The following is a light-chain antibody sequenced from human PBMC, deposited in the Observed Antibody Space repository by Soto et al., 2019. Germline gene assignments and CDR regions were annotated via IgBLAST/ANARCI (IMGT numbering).Light chain of an antibody. CDR3: PSYAGSDNWV. CDR1: SSDVGAYNY. Sequence: QSALTQPPSASGSPGQSVTISCTGTSSDVGAYNYVSWYQQYPGKAPKLMIYEVSKRPSGVPDRFSGSKSGKTASLTVSGLQPEDEADYYCPSYAGSDNWVFGGGTKVTVL. V-gene: IGLV2-8*01. J-gene: IGLJ3*02. CDR2: EVS.